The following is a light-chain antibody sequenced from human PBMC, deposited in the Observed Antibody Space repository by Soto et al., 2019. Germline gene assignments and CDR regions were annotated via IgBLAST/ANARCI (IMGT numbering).Light chain of an antibody. V-gene: IGKV3-20*01. CDR2: GAS. CDR1: QSVSSSY. Sequence: EIVLTQSPGTLSLSPGERATLSCMASQSVSSSYLAWYQQKPGQAPRLLIYGASTRATGIPDRFRGSGSGTDFTLTISRLQPEYFVVYYCQHYGRSPTFGQGTKVDIK. CDR3: QHYGRSPT. J-gene: IGKJ1*01.